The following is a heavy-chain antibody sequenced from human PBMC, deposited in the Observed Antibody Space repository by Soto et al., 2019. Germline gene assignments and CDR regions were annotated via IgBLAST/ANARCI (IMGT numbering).Heavy chain of an antibody. CDR1: GGTFSSYA. J-gene: IGHJ6*02. V-gene: IGHV1-69*13. Sequence: GASVKVSCKASGGTFSSYAISWVRQAPGQGLEWMGGIIPIFGTANYAQKFQGRVTITADESTSTAYMELSSLRSEDTAVYYCARAPMVYHSLSLTAARYYYGMDVWGQGTTVTVSS. CDR2: IIPIFGTA. CDR3: ARAPMVYHSLSLTAARYYYGMDV. D-gene: IGHD2-8*01.